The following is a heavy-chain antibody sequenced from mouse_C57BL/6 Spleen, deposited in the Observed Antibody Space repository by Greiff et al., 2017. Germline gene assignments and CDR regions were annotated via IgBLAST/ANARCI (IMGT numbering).Heavy chain of an antibody. CDR2: INPNNGGT. CDR3: AIYYDDVYYAMDY. Sequence: EVQLQQSGPELVKPGASVKISCKASGYTFTDYYMNWVKQSHGKSLEWIGDINPNNGGTSYNQKFKGKATLTVDTSSSTAYMELRSLTSEDSAVYYCAIYYDDVYYAMDYWGQGTSVTVSS. CDR1: GYTFTDYY. V-gene: IGHV1-26*01. J-gene: IGHJ4*01. D-gene: IGHD2-4*01.